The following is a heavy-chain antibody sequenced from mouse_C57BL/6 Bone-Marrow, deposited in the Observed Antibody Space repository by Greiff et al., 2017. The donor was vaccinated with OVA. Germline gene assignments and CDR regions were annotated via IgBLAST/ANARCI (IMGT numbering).Heavy chain of an antibody. CDR3: ASGNYFGY. D-gene: IGHD2-1*01. CDR1: YFAFMASA. Sequence: LQQSGAELVRPGSSVKLSCKASYFAFMASAMHWVKQRPGHGLEWIGYFTMYSDATEYSENFKGKATLTANTSSSTAYMELSSLTSEVSAFYNWASGNYFGYWGQGTLVTVSA. J-gene: IGHJ3*01. CDR2: FTMYSDAT. V-gene: IGHV1-49*01.